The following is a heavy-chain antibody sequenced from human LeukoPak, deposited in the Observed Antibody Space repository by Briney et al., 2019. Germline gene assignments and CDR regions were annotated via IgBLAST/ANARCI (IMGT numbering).Heavy chain of an antibody. V-gene: IGHV1-18*01. Sequence: ASVKVSCQASGYTFTSYGISWVRQAPGQGLEWMGWISAYNGNTNYARKLQGRVTMTTDTSTSTAYMELRSLRSDDTAVYYCARSGTIFGVVIIPDWGWFDPWGQGTLVTVSS. D-gene: IGHD3-3*01. J-gene: IGHJ5*02. CDR1: GYTFTSYG. CDR2: ISAYNGNT. CDR3: ARSGTIFGVVIIPDWGWFDP.